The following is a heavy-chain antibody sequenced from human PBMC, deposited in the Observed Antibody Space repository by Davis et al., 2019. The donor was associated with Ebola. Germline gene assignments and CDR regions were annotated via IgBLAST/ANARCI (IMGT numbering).Heavy chain of an antibody. CDR3: ARAAYCSSTSCYDPSFLDP. J-gene: IGHJ5*02. CDR2: IWYDGSNK. V-gene: IGHV3-33*08. D-gene: IGHD2-2*01. Sequence: GESLKISCAASGFTFSSYEMNWVRQAPGKGLEWVAVIWYDGSNKYYADSVKGRFTISRDNSKNTLYLQMNSLRAEDTAVYYCARAAYCSSTSCYDPSFLDPWGQGTLVTVSS. CDR1: GFTFSSYE.